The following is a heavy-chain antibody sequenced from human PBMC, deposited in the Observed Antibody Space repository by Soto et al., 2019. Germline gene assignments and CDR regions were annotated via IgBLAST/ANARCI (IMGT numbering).Heavy chain of an antibody. CDR2: VYYSGST. CDR3: ARAIVVTIGGMDV. CDR1: GGSISSADYY. J-gene: IGHJ6*02. D-gene: IGHD5-12*01. Sequence: SETLSLTWTVSGGSISSADYYWSWVRQPPGKGREWIGYVYYSGSTFFNPSLKSLVTISKDTSRNQFSLRLNSVTAADTAVYYCARAIVVTIGGMDVWGQGTTVTVSS. V-gene: IGHV4-30-4*01.